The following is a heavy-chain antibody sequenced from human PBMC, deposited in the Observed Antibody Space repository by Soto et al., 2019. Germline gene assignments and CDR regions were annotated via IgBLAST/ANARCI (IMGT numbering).Heavy chain of an antibody. J-gene: IGHJ4*02. V-gene: IGHV1-69*01. D-gene: IGHD6-13*01. Sequence: SSVKVCGKAAGGTFRRDAISWVRRAPGQGLEWMGGIIPIFGTANYAQKFQGRVTITADESTSTAYMELSSLRSEDTAVYYCARQADSSSWYYFDYGGQGTRVT. CDR3: ARQADSSSWYYFDY. CDR2: IIPIFGTA. CDR1: GGTFRRDA.